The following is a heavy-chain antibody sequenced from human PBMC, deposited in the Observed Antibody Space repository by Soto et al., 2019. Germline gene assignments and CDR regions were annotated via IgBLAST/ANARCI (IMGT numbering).Heavy chain of an antibody. V-gene: IGHV3-11*05. CDR2: IGSSSSYT. CDR1: GFTFSDYY. D-gene: IGHD3-9*01. J-gene: IGHJ3*02. CDR3: ARDADILTGSDAFDI. Sequence: QVQLVESGGGLVKPGGSLRLSCAASGFTFSDYYMSWIRQAPGQGLEWVSYIGSSSSYTNYADSVKGRFTISRDSAKNSLYLQMNSLRAEDTAVYYCARDADILTGSDAFDIWGQGTMVTVSS.